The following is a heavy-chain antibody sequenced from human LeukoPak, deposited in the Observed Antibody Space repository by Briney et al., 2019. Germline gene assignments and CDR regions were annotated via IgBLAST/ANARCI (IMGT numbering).Heavy chain of an antibody. CDR1: GFTFSSFW. V-gene: IGHV3-7*01. CDR3: ARDKAEGPTRLDN. Sequence: GGSLRLSCAASGFTFSSFWMSWVRQAPGKGLEWVANIKQDGSEEYYVDSVKGRFTISRVNAKNSLYLQMSGLRAEDTAVYYCARDKAEGPTRLDNWGQGTLVTVSS. J-gene: IGHJ4*02. D-gene: IGHD1-26*01. CDR2: IKQDGSEE.